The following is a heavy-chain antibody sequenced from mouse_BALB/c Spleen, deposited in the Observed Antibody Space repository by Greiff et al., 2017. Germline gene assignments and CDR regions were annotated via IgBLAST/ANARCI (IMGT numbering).Heavy chain of an antibody. Sequence: VQLQQSGDELVRPGSSVKISCKASGYAFSSYWMNWVKQRPGQGLEWIGQIYPGDGDTNYNGKFKGKATLTADKSSSTAYMQLSSLTSEDSAVYFCAPYDYDGGFAYWGQGTLVTVSA. D-gene: IGHD2-4*01. CDR3: APYDYDGGFAY. CDR1: GYAFSSYW. V-gene: IGHV1-80*01. CDR2: IYPGDGDT. J-gene: IGHJ3*01.